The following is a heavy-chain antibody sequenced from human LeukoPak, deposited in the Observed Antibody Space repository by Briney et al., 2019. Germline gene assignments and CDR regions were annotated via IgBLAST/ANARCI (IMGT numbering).Heavy chain of an antibody. V-gene: IGHV3-30-3*01. D-gene: IGHD4-11*01. CDR1: GFTFSTYA. CDR2: ISYDGSNR. CDR3: ARGGNDYDAFDI. Sequence: GGSLRLSCAASGFTFSTYAMNWVRQTPGKGLEWVAIISYDGSNRYYADSVKGRFTISRDNAKNSLYLQMNSLRAEDTAVYYCARGGNDYDAFDIWGQGTMVTVSS. J-gene: IGHJ3*02.